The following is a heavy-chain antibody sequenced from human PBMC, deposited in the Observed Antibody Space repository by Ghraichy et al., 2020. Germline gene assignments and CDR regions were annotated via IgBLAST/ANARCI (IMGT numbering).Heavy chain of an antibody. V-gene: IGHV4-59*01. CDR3: AGDYRDRLV. D-gene: IGHD4-17*01. CDR1: GTSINNYF. CDR2: IYYSGNT. Sequence: SETLSLTCTVSGTSINNYFWSWIRQTPGKGLEWIGYIYYSGNTNSNPSLKSRVTISIDTSKNQISLKLSSMTAADTAVYYCAGDYRDRLVWGQGTLVTVSS. J-gene: IGHJ4*02.